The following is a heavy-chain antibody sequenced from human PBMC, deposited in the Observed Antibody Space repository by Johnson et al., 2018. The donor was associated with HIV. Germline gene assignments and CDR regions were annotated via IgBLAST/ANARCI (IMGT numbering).Heavy chain of an antibody. D-gene: IGHD1-1*01. CDR3: ARGGIIHDAFDI. Sequence: VQLVESGGGLVQPGGSLRLSCAASGFTFWMHWVRQVPGKGLMWVSRISGDGSSSSYADSVKGRFTISRDNSKNTLYLQMSSLRAEDTAVYYCARGGIIHDAFDIWGQGTMVTVSS. CDR2: ISGDGSSS. CDR1: GFTFW. J-gene: IGHJ3*02. V-gene: IGHV3-74*02.